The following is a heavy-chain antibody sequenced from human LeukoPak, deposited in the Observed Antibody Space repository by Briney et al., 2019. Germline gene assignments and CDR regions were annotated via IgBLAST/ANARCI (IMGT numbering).Heavy chain of an antibody. Sequence: SVKVSCKASGGTFNNYAINWVRQAPGQGLEWMGRIIPILGVPDYAQRFQGRVTITADISTTTAYMELSSLRSEDTAVYYCARGRYYGSGTYYLDAAYWGQGTLVTVPS. V-gene: IGHV1-69*04. J-gene: IGHJ4*02. CDR2: IIPILGVP. CDR1: GGTFNNYA. D-gene: IGHD3-10*01. CDR3: ARGRYYGSGTYYLDAAY.